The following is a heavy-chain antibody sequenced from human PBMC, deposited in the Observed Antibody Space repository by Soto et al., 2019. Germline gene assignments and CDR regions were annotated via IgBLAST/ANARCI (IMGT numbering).Heavy chain of an antibody. CDR1: VGSISSYY. V-gene: IGHV4-59*01. Sequence: PSETLSLTCTVSVGSISSYYWSWIRQPPGKGLEWIGYIYYSGSTNYNPSLKSRVTISVDTSKNQFSLKLSSVTAADTAVYYCAGSNHALDYWGQGTLVTVSS. D-gene: IGHD2-15*01. J-gene: IGHJ4*02. CDR3: AGSNHALDY. CDR2: IYYSGST.